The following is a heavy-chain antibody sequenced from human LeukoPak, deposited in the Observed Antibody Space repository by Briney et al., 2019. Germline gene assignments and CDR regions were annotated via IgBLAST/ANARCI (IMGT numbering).Heavy chain of an antibody. D-gene: IGHD3-10*01. Sequence: PGRSLRLSCAASGFTFSSYGMHWVRQAPGKGLEWVAVISYDGSNKYYADSVKGRFTISRDNSKNTLYLQMNSLRAEDTAVYYCAKGSSYGSEAGDWGQGTLVTVSS. V-gene: IGHV3-30*18. CDR2: ISYDGSNK. J-gene: IGHJ4*02. CDR1: GFTFSSYG. CDR3: AKGSSYGSEAGD.